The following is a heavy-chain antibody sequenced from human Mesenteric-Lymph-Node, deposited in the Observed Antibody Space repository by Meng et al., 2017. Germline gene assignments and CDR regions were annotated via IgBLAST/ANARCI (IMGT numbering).Heavy chain of an antibody. CDR1: GFTFSSYD. V-gene: IGHV3-13*01. CDR2: IGTAGDT. CDR3: ARDKRDNQFFDY. D-gene: IGHD1-14*01. Sequence: GESLKISCAASGFTFSSYDMHWVRQATGKGLEWVSAIGTAGDTYYPGSVKGRFTISRENAKNSLYLQMNSLRAGDTAVYYCARDKRDNQFFDYWGQGTLVTVSS. J-gene: IGHJ4*02.